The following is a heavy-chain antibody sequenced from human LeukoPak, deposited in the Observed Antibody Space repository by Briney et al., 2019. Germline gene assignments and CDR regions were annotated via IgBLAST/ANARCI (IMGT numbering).Heavy chain of an antibody. Sequence: SQTLSLTCAISGDSVSSNTAAWNWIRQSPSRGLEWLGRTYCRSKWYNDYAVSVKSRITINPGTSKNQFSLQLNSVTPEDTAVYYCARVYSYGLYYFDYWGQGTLVTVSS. J-gene: IGHJ4*02. D-gene: IGHD5-18*01. CDR1: GDSVSSNTAA. CDR3: ARVYSYGLYYFDY. V-gene: IGHV6-1*01. CDR2: TYCRSKWYN.